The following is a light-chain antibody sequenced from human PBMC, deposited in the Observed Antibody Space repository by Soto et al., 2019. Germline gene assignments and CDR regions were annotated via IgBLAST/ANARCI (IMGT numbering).Light chain of an antibody. CDR3: HQSKSTPPS. CDR1: ERIYTY. Sequence: DLQMTQSPSYLSASVGDRVTITCRANERIYTYLNWYQQKPGQAPKLLIYTASSLQSGDPSRLSGSRFGTDFSLTISSLEPGELATYYWHQSKSTPPSFGLERRVLTK. V-gene: IGKV1-39*01. J-gene: IGKJ5*01. CDR2: TAS.